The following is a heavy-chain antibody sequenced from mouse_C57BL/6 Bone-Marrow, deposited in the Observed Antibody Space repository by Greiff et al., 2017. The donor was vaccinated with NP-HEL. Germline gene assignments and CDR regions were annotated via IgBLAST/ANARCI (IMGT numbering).Heavy chain of an antibody. CDR1: GYTFTSYW. CDR3: TRDYGSSYDWYFDV. J-gene: IGHJ1*03. Sequence: VQLQQSGTVLARPGASVKMSCKTSGYTFTSYWMHWVKQRPGQGLEWIGAIYPGNSDTSYNQQFKGKAKLTAVTSASTAYMELSSLTNEDSAVYYCTRDYGSSYDWYFDVWGTGTTVTVSS. CDR2: IYPGNSDT. D-gene: IGHD1-1*01. V-gene: IGHV1-5*01.